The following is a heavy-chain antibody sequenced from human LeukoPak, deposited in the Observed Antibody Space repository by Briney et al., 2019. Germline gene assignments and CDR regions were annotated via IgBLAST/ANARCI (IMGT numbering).Heavy chain of an antibody. Sequence: SETLSLTCAVYGGSFSGHYWSWIRQPPGKGLEWIGEINHSGSTNYNPSLKSRVTISVDTSKNQFSLKLSSVTAADTAVYYCARGPPTGSYYDFWSGYYSTHYYMDVWGKGTTVTVSS. D-gene: IGHD3-3*01. J-gene: IGHJ6*03. CDR3: ARGPPTGSYYDFWSGYYSTHYYMDV. CDR1: GGSFSGHY. V-gene: IGHV4-34*01. CDR2: INHSGST.